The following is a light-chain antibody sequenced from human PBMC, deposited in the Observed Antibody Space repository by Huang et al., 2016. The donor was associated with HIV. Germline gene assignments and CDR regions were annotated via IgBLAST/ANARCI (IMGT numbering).Light chain of an antibody. Sequence: DIQMTQSPSSLSAPVGDRIIITCQSSQDIAADLNWYRQKSVEAPNLLSHTASKLETGVPASVRGSGSGTHFTFTITSLQPEDIGTYYCQQYKTVPITFGQGTRLDIK. V-gene: IGKV1-33*01. CDR1: QDIAAD. J-gene: IGKJ5*01. CDR2: TAS. CDR3: QQYKTVPIT.